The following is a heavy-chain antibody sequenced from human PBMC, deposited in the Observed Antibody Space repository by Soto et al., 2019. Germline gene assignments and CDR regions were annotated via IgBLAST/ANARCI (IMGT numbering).Heavy chain of an antibody. CDR2: IYWDDDK. CDR3: AYLPCSGGSCYWFSFSGMDV. CDR1: GFSLSTSGVG. D-gene: IGHD2-15*01. J-gene: IGHJ6*02. Sequence: QITLKESGPTLVKPTQTLTLTCTFSGFSLSTSGVGVAWIRQPPGKALEWLALIYWDDDKRYRPSLESRLTITQDTSKTQVVLTTPTMDSVDKATYYCAYLPCSGGSCYWFSFSGMDVWGQGTTVTVSS. V-gene: IGHV2-5*02.